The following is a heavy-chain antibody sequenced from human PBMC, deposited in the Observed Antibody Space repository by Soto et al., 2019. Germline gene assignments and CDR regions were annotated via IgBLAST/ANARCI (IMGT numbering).Heavy chain of an antibody. D-gene: IGHD6-13*01. Sequence: ASVKVSCKASGYTFTSYAMHWVRQAPGQRLEWMGWINAGNGNTKYSQKYQGRVTITRDTSASTAYMELSSLRSEDTAVYYCARVAQQLVLRGPWFDPWGQGTLVTVSS. J-gene: IGHJ5*02. CDR1: GYTFTSYA. V-gene: IGHV1-3*01. CDR3: ARVAQQLVLRGPWFDP. CDR2: INAGNGNT.